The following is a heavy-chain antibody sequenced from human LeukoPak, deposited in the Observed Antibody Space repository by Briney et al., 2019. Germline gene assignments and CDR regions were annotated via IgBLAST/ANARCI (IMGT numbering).Heavy chain of an antibody. CDR1: GGSISSGSYY. CDR2: IYTSGST. CDR3: ARAGIAAAGRGWFDP. D-gene: IGHD6-13*01. J-gene: IGHJ5*02. V-gene: IGHV4-61*02. Sequence: SETLSLTCTVSGGSISSGSYYWSWIRQPAGKGLEWIGRIYTSGSTNYNPSLKSRVTISVDTFKNQFSLKLSSVTAADTAVYYCARAGIAAAGRGWFDPWGQGTLVTVSS.